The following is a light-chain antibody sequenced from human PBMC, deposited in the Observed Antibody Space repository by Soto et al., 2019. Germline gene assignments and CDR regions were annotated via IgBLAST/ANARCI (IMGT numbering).Light chain of an antibody. V-gene: IGLV1-44*01. CDR3: AAWHDALKEI. CDR2: NNN. Sequence: QSVLTQPPSASGTPGQRVTIACSGSTSNIGGNTVNWYQKLPGTAPKLLIYNNNQRPSGVPDRFSGSKSGTSASLAISGLQPEDEADYYCAAWHDALKEIFGGGTKLTVL. CDR1: TSNIGGNT. J-gene: IGLJ2*01.